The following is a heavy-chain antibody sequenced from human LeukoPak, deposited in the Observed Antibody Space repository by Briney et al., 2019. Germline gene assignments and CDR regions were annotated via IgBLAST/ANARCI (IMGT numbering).Heavy chain of an antibody. D-gene: IGHD1-14*01. CDR1: GFTFSSFS. CDR3: ARDRQGPLKAMDV. Sequence: GGSLRLSCAASGFTFSSFSMNWVRQAPGKGLEWISYISSSGPTIYYADSVKGRFTISRDNAKNSLYLQMNSLRAEDTAVYYCARDRQGPLKAMDVWGKGTTVTISS. V-gene: IGHV3-48*04. J-gene: IGHJ6*03. CDR2: ISSSGPTI.